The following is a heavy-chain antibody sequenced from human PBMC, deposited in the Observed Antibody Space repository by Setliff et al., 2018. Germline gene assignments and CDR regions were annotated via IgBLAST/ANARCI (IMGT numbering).Heavy chain of an antibody. CDR3: ARAHSGSDFHDPFDI. D-gene: IGHD1-26*01. V-gene: IGHV1-69*13. J-gene: IGHJ3*02. Sequence: GASVKVSCKASGGTFSSYAITWVRQAPGQGLEWMGGIIPIFGTAKYAQKFQGRVTITADQSTSTAYMELSSLRSEDTAIYYCARAHSGSDFHDPFDIWGQGTMVTVSS. CDR1: GGTFSSYA. CDR2: IIPIFGTA.